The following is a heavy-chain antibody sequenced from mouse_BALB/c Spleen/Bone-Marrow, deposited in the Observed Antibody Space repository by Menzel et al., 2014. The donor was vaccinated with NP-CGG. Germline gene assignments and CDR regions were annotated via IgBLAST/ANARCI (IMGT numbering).Heavy chain of an antibody. D-gene: IGHD1-1*01. V-gene: IGHV5-9-4*01. Sequence: EVQLVESGGGLVKPGGSLKLSCAASGFTFSSYAMSWARQSPEKRLEWVAEISSGGNYTYYPDTVTGRFTISRDNAKNILYLEMSSLRSDDTAMYYCVRAYGSSYAMGYWGQGASVTVSS. CDR1: GFTFSSYA. J-gene: IGHJ4*01. CDR2: ISSGGNYT. CDR3: VRAYGSSYAMGY.